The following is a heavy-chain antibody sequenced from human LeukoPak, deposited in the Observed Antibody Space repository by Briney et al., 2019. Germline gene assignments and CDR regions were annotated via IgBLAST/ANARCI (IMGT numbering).Heavy chain of an antibody. J-gene: IGHJ4*02. CDR2: IYYSGST. D-gene: IGHD2-21*01. Sequence: SETLSLTCTVSGGSISSGGYYWSWIRQHPGKGLEWIGYIYYSGSTYYNPSLKSRVTISVGTSKNQFSLKLSSVTAADTAVYYCAKCGQKRSQFDYGGKETLVTAPS. V-gene: IGHV4-31*03. CDR3: AKCGQKRSQFDY. CDR1: GGSISSGGYY.